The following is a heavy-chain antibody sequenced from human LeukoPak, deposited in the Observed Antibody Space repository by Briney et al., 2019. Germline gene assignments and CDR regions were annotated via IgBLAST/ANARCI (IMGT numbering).Heavy chain of an antibody. CDR3: ATTPLMVRGVIYWFDP. CDR1: GGSFSGYY. CDR2: INHSGST. Sequence: SETLSLTCAVYGGSFSGYYWSWIRQPPGKGLEWIGEINHSGSTNYNPSLKSRVTISVDTSKNQFSLKLSSVTAADTAVYYCATTPLMVRGVIYWFDPWGQGTLVTVSS. D-gene: IGHD3-10*01. J-gene: IGHJ5*02. V-gene: IGHV4-34*01.